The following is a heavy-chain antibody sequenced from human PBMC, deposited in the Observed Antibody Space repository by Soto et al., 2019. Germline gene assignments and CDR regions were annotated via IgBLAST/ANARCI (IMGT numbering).Heavy chain of an antibody. CDR1: GGSISSGGYY. CDR2: IYYSGST. CDR3: AREGGIVGATAADY. J-gene: IGHJ4*02. Sequence: QVQLQESGPGLVKPSQTLSLTCTVSGGSISSGGYYWSWIRQHPGKGLEWIGYIYYSGSTYYNPSLKSRVTIQVYTPXNQFSRKLSSVTAADTAVYYCAREGGIVGATAADYWGQGTLVTVSS. D-gene: IGHD1-26*01. V-gene: IGHV4-31*03.